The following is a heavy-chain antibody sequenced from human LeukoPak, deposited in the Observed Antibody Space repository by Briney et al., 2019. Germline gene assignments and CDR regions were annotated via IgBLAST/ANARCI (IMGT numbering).Heavy chain of an antibody. CDR2: INPNSGGT. V-gene: IGHV1-2*02. CDR3: ARAYSSSWYPYYYYYMDV. D-gene: IGHD6-13*01. Sequence: GASVKVSCKASGYTFTSYYMHWVRQAPGQGLEWMGWINPNSGGTNYAQKFQGRVTMTRDTSISTAYMELSRLRSDDTAVYYCARAYSSSWYPYYYYYMDVWGKGTTVTVPS. CDR1: GYTFTSYY. J-gene: IGHJ6*03.